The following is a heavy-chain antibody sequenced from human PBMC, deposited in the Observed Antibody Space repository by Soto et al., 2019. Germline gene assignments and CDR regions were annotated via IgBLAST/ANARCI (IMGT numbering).Heavy chain of an antibody. CDR3: ASKAACGGDCYAFDS. CDR2: IIPLFGTA. V-gene: IGHV1-69*06. J-gene: IGHJ4*02. Sequence: SVKVSCKASGGTFSSYTINWVRQAAGQGLEWMGGIIPLFGTANYAEKFQGRVTITADKSTKTEYMELTSLRSEDTAVYYCASKAACGGDCYAFDSWGQGTLVTVSS. D-gene: IGHD2-21*02. CDR1: GGTFSSYT.